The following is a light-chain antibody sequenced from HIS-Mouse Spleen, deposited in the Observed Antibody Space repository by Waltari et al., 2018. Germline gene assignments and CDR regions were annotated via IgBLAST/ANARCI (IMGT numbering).Light chain of an antibody. Sequence: SYELTQPPSVSVSPGQTASITCSGAQLGDKYACWYQQKPGQSPVLVIYQDSKRPSGIPERFSGSNSGNTATLTISGTQAMDEADYYCQAWDSSTYVVFGGGTKLTVL. J-gene: IGLJ2*01. V-gene: IGLV3-1*01. CDR2: QDS. CDR1: QLGDKY. CDR3: QAWDSSTYVV.